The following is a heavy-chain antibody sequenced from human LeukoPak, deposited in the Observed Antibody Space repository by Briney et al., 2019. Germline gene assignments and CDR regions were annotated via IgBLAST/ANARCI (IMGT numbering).Heavy chain of an antibody. D-gene: IGHD3-16*02. CDR3: ARSHDHLWGNYPDY. V-gene: IGHV4/OR15-8*01. Sequence: SETLSLTCDVSGGSIDSTNWWNWVRQPPGKGLEWIGEIHHDGRINYNPSLKSRVTLSVDKSKDQFSLRLSSVTAADTAMYYCARSHDHLWGNYPDYWGQGTLVTVSS. J-gene: IGHJ4*02. CDR1: GGSIDSTNW. CDR2: IHHDGRI.